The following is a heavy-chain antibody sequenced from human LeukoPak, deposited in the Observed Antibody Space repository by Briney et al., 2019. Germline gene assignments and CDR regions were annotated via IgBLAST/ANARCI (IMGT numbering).Heavy chain of an antibody. CDR2: IYTSGST. J-gene: IGHJ4*02. Sequence: PSETLSLTCTVSGGSISSYYWSWIRQPAGKGLEWIGRIYTSGSTNYNPSLKSRVTMSVDTSKNQFSLKLSSVTAADTAVYYCARGPYYYGSGRPFDYWGQGTLVTVSS. CDR3: ARGPYYYGSGRPFDY. V-gene: IGHV4-4*07. D-gene: IGHD3-10*01. CDR1: GGSISSYY.